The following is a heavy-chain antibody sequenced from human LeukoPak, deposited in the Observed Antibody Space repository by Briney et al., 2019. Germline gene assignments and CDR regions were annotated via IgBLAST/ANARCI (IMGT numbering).Heavy chain of an antibody. CDR3: ASETSYYGSGSYLRIDAFDI. Sequence: GASVKVSCKASGYTFTSYYMHWVRQAPGQGLEWMGIINPSGGSTIYAQKFQGRVTMTRDMSTSTVYMELSSLRSEDTAVYHCASETSYYGSGSYLRIDAFDIWGQGTMVTVSS. D-gene: IGHD3-10*01. CDR2: INPSGGST. CDR1: GYTFTSYY. J-gene: IGHJ3*02. V-gene: IGHV1-46*01.